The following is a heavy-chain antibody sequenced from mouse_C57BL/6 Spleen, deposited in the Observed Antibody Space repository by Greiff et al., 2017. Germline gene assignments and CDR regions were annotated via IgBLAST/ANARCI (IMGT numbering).Heavy chain of an antibody. CDR2: IDPSDSYT. Sequence: QVQLQQSGAELVKPGASVKLSCKASGYTFTSYWMQWVKQRPGQGLEWIGEIDPSDSYTNYNQKFKGKATLTVDTSSSTAYMQLSSLTSEDSAVYYCARRAYYSDYVSYYFDYWGQGTTLTVSS. V-gene: IGHV1-50*01. CDR1: GYTFTSYW. J-gene: IGHJ2*01. D-gene: IGHD2-5*01. CDR3: ARRAYYSDYVSYYFDY.